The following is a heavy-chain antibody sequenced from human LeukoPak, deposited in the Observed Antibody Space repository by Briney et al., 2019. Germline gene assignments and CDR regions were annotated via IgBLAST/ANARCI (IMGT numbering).Heavy chain of an antibody. D-gene: IGHD2-15*01. Sequence: ASVKVSCKASGYTFTSYGISWVRQAPGQGLEWMGWINPNSGGTNYAQKFQGRVTMTRGTSISTAYMELSRLRSDDTAVYYCARDDPYCSGGSCYTFDYWGQGTLVTVSS. CDR1: GYTFTSYG. CDR2: INPNSGGT. V-gene: IGHV1-2*02. J-gene: IGHJ4*02. CDR3: ARDDPYCSGGSCYTFDY.